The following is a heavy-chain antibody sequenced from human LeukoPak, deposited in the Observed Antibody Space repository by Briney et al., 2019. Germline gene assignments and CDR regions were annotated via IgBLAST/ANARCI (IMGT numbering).Heavy chain of an antibody. Sequence: SETLSLTCTVSGGSISSGGYYWSWIRQHPGKGLEWIGYIYYSGSTYYNPSLKSRVTISVDTSKNQFSLKLSSVTAADTAVYYCVRHAATRHNYGMDVWGQGTTVTVSS. CDR3: VRHAATRHNYGMDV. CDR2: IYYSGST. J-gene: IGHJ6*02. V-gene: IGHV4-31*03. D-gene: IGHD6-13*01. CDR1: GGSISSGGYY.